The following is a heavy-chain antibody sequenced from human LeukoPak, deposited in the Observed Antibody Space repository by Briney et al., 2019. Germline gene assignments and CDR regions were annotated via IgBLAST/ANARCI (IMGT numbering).Heavy chain of an antibody. CDR2: ISYDGSNK. Sequence: GGSLRLSCAASGFTFSSYAMHWVRQAPGKGLEWVAVISYDGSNKYYAGSVKGRFTISRDNSKNTLYLQMNSLRAEDTAVYYCARDFSDYMDVWGKGTTVTVSS. J-gene: IGHJ6*03. CDR3: ARDFSDYMDV. CDR1: GFTFSSYA. V-gene: IGHV3-30*04. D-gene: IGHD1-26*01.